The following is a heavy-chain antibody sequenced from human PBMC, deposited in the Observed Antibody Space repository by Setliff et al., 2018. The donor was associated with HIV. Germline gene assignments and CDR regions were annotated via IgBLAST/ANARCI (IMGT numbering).Heavy chain of an antibody. D-gene: IGHD3-22*01. CDR2: VYPRDSGI. J-gene: IGHJ3*01. CDR3: ARPGSVGYFAFEV. Sequence: PGESLKISCKGSGYDFDTYWIAWVRQLPGKGLEWMGIVYPRDSGIRYSPSFRDQVSISADKSINTAYLQWSSLKASDTAMYYCARPGSVGYFAFEVWGQGTMVTVSS. CDR1: GYDFDTYW. V-gene: IGHV5-51*01.